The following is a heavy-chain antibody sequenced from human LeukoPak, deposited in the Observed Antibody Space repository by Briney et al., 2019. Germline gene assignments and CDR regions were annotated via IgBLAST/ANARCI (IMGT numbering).Heavy chain of an antibody. D-gene: IGHD2-8*01. J-gene: IGHJ4*02. Sequence: GGSLRLSCSASGFTFSSYAMHWVRQAPGKGLEYVSAISSNGGSTYYADSVKSRFTISRDNSKNTLYLQMSSLRAEDTAVYYCVKAGMVGSRYYFDYWGQGTLVTVSS. CDR3: VKAGMVGSRYYFDY. V-gene: IGHV3-64D*06. CDR1: GFTFSSYA. CDR2: ISSNGGST.